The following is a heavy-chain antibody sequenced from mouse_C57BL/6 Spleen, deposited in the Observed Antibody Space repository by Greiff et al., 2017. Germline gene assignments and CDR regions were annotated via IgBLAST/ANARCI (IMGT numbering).Heavy chain of an antibody. D-gene: IGHD1-1*01. CDR3: ARSGGSHYGISFYAMDY. Sequence: VQLQQPGAELVKPGASVKLSCKASGYTFTSYWMQWVKQRPGQGLEWIGEIDPSDSYTNYNQKFKGKATLAVDTSSSTAYMQLSSLTSEDSAVYYCARSGGSHYGISFYAMDYWGQGTSVTVSS. CDR1: GYTFTSYW. V-gene: IGHV1-50*01. CDR2: IDPSDSYT. J-gene: IGHJ4*01.